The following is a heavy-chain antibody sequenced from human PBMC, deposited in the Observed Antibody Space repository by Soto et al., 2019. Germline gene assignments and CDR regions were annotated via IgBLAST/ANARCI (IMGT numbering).Heavy chain of an antibody. V-gene: IGHV3-33*01. D-gene: IGHD6-19*01. J-gene: IGHJ4*02. CDR2: IWYDGSNK. CDR3: ARDGGVDSSGLREHPDY. CDR1: GFTFSSYG. Sequence: QVQLVESGGGVVQPGRSLRLSCAASGFTFSSYGMHWVRHAPGKGLEWVAVIWYDGSNKYYADSVKGRFTISRDNSKNTLYLQMNSLRAENTAVYYCARDGGVDSSGLREHPDYWGQGDLVTVSS.